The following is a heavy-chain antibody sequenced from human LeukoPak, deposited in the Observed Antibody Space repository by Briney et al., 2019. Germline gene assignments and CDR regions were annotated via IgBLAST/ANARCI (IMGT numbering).Heavy chain of an antibody. V-gene: IGHV3-20*04. CDR3: ARDYYDSSGYYPEYFQH. Sequence: GGSLRLSCAASGFTFDDYGMSWVRQAPGKGLEWVSGMNGNGGNTGYGDSVKGRFTISRDNAKNSLYLQMNSLRAEDTAVYYCARDYYDSSGYYPEYFQHWGQGTLVTVSS. CDR2: MNGNGGNT. CDR1: GFTFDDYG. J-gene: IGHJ1*01. D-gene: IGHD3-22*01.